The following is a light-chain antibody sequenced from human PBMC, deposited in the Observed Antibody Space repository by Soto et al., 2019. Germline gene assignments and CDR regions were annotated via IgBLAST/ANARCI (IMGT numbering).Light chain of an antibody. CDR3: CSYAGSYTFP. CDR2: DVS. Sequence: QSVLTQPRSVSGSPGQSVTISCTGTSSDVGGYNYVSWYQQHPGKAPKLMIYDVSKRPSGVPDRFSGSKSGNTASLTISGLQAEDEADYYCCSYAGSYTFPFGTGTKATVL. V-gene: IGLV2-11*01. CDR1: SSDVGGYNY. J-gene: IGLJ1*01.